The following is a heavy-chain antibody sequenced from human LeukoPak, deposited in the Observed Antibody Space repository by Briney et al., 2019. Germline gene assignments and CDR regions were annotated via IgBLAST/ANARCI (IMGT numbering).Heavy chain of an antibody. V-gene: IGHV1-18*01. CDR2: ISAYNGNT. CDR3: ARAYDILTSYPNYFDY. J-gene: IGHJ4*02. D-gene: IGHD3-9*01. Sequence: ASVKVSCKASGYTFTSYGISWVRQAPGQGLEWMGWISAYNGNTNYAQKLQGRVTMTTDTSTSTAYMELRSLRSDDTAVYYCARAYDILTSYPNYFDYWGQGTLVTVSS. CDR1: GYTFTSYG.